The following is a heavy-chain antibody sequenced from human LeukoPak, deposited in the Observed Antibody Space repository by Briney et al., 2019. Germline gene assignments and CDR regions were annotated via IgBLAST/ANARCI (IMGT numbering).Heavy chain of an antibody. V-gene: IGHV3-48*02. D-gene: IGHD7-27*01. Sequence: GVSLRLSCAASVFSFSSSHMKWVPPAPGKGLVWVSYVSSGSNAILYTDSVKGRFNVARDNAKSSLYLQMDSLRDEHTAIYYCAKDRPHWAFDYWGQGTLVTVSS. CDR3: AKDRPHWAFDY. J-gene: IGHJ4*02. CDR2: VSSGSNAI. CDR1: VFSFSSSH.